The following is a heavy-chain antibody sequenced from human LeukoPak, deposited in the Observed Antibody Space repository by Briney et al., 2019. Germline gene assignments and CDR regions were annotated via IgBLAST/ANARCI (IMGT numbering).Heavy chain of an antibody. J-gene: IGHJ6*03. CDR3: ARGGRDYGGNQRIHYYYYYMDV. CDR2: IYYSGST. V-gene: IGHV4-59*01. D-gene: IGHD4-23*01. CDR1: GGTLSSYY. Sequence: SETLSLTCTVSGGTLSSYYWSWLRQPPGKGLEWIGYIYYSGSTNYNPSLTSRLTISVDTPKNQFPLKLISVTAADTAVYYCARGGRDYGGNQRIHYYYYYMDVWGKGTTVTVSS.